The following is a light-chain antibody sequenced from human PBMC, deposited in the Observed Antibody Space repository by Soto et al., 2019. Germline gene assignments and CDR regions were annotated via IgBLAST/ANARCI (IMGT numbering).Light chain of an antibody. J-gene: IGLJ3*02. V-gene: IGLV2-8*01. CDR2: EVN. Sequence: QSALTQPPSASGSPGQSVTISCTGTSSDIGGYNSVSWYQQHPGKAPRLMIYEVNKRPSGVPDRFSGSKSGYTASLTVSGLQAEDEADYYCCSYAGSYTWVFGGGTKLTVL. CDR3: CSYAGSYTWV. CDR1: SSDIGGYNS.